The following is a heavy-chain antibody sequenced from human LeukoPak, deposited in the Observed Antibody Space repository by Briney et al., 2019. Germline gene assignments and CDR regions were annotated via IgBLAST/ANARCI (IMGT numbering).Heavy chain of an antibody. CDR3: TRVDTVTSFDY. J-gene: IGHJ4*02. CDR1: GFTFGDYA. CDR2: IRSKAYGGTT. Sequence: GGSLRLSCTASGFTFGDYAMSWVRQAPGKGLEWVGFIRSKAYGGTTEYAASVKGRFTISRDDSKSIAYLQMNSLKTEDTAVYHCTRVDTVTSFDYWGQGTLVTVSS. V-gene: IGHV3-49*04. D-gene: IGHD4-17*01.